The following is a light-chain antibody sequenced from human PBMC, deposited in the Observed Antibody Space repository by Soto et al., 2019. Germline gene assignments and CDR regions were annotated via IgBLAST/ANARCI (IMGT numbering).Light chain of an antibody. CDR3: QQYYSTPVT. Sequence: DIVMTQSPDSLAVSLGERATINCKSSQSVLYSSNNKNYLAWYQQKPGQPPKLLIYWASTRESGVPDRFSGSGHGTDFNLTISSLQAEDVAVYYCQQYYSTPVTFGQGTKVEIK. J-gene: IGKJ1*01. CDR1: QSVLYSSNNKNY. CDR2: WAS. V-gene: IGKV4-1*01.